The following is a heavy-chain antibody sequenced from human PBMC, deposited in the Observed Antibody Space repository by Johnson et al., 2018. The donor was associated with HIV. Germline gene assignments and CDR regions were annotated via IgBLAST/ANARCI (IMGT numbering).Heavy chain of an antibody. CDR1: GFTFSSYD. D-gene: IGHD1-26*01. CDR2: ISYDGTDK. CDR3: AKDIGVAEEPDAFDI. V-gene: IGHV3-33*05. J-gene: IGHJ3*02. Sequence: QVLLVESGGGVVQPGGSLRLSCAASGFTFSSYDMHWVRQAPGKGLDWVAFISYDGTDKYYADSVKGRFNISRDNSKNALYLQMNSLRAEDTALYYCAKDIGVAEEPDAFDIWGQGTMVTVSS.